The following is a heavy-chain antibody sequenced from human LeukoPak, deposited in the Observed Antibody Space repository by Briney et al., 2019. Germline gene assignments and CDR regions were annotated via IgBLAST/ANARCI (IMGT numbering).Heavy chain of an antibody. CDR1: GGTVSSNY. J-gene: IGHJ4*02. Sequence: GGSLRLSCAASGGTVSSNYMNWVRQAPGKGLEWVSIIYSGGNTYYADSVKGRFTISRDNSKNTLYLQMNGLRAEDTAVYYCARQQDTTNTSYWGQGTLVTVSS. D-gene: IGHD5-18*01. V-gene: IGHV3-66*04. CDR2: IYSGGNT. CDR3: ARQQDTTNTSY.